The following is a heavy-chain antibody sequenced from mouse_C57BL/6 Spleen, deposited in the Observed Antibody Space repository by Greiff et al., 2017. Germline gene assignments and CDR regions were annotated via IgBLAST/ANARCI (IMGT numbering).Heavy chain of an antibody. CDR2: ISDGGSYT. D-gene: IGHD2-3*01. CDR3: VLYDGYYDYFDY. CDR1: GFTFSSYA. V-gene: IGHV5-4*01. Sequence: EVQLVESGGGLVKPGGSLKLSCAASGFTFSSYAMSWVRQTPEKRLEWVATISDGGSYTYYPDNVKGRFTISRDNAKNNLYLQMSHLKSEDTAMYYCVLYDGYYDYFDYWGQGTTLTVSS. J-gene: IGHJ2*01.